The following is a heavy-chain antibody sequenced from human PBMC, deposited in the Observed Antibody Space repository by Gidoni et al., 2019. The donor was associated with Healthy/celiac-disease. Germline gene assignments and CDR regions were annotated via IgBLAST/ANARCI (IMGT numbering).Heavy chain of an antibody. CDR2: ISGSGVST. CDR3: AKGGRGIAAAGANPYYYYGMDV. Sequence: EVQLLDSGGGLVQPGGSLRPSCAAAGSTFSSYALSVVRQAPGTGLEWISAISGSGVSTYYADSVKGRFTISRDNSKNTLYLQMNSLRAEDTAVYYCAKGGRGIAAAGANPYYYYGMDVWGQGTTVTVSS. J-gene: IGHJ6*02. CDR1: GSTFSSYA. D-gene: IGHD6-13*01. V-gene: IGHV3-23*01.